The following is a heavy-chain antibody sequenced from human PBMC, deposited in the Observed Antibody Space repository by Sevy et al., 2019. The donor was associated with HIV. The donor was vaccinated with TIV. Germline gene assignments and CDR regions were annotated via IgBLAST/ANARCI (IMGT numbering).Heavy chain of an antibody. V-gene: IGHV3-15*01. CDR2: IKSKTDGGTT. CDR1: GFTFSNAW. Sequence: GGSLRLSCAASGFTFSNAWMSWVRQAPGKGLEWVGRIKSKTDGGTTDDAAPVKGRFTISRDDSKNTLYLQMNSLKTEDTAVYYCTTGRWGYYYDSPWYWGQGTLVTVSS. D-gene: IGHD3-22*01. CDR3: TTGRWGYYYDSPWY. J-gene: IGHJ4*02.